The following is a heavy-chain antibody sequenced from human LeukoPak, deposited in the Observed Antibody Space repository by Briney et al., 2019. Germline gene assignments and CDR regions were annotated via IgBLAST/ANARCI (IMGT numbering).Heavy chain of an antibody. J-gene: IGHJ5*02. D-gene: IGHD6-13*01. CDR2: ISYDGSNK. V-gene: IGHV3-30*18. Sequence: GGSLRLSCAASGFTFSDYYMTWIRQAPGKGLEWVAVISYDGSNKYYADSVKGRFTISRDDSKNTLYLQMNSLRAEDTAVYYCAKDAYSSSWNGGWFDPWGQGTLVTVSS. CDR3: AKDAYSSSWNGGWFDP. CDR1: GFTFSDYY.